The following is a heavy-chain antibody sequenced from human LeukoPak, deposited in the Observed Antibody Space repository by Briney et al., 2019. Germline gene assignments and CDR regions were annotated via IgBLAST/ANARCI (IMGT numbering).Heavy chain of an antibody. Sequence: PSETLSLTCTVSGGSISSYYWSWIRQPPGKGLEWIGNIYYSGTTNYNPSLKSRVTISVDTSKNQFSLKLSSMSAADTAVYYCARRGYSGYDWDFWGQGTLVTVSS. CDR1: GGSISSYY. CDR2: IYYSGTT. CDR3: ARRGYSGYDWDF. D-gene: IGHD5-12*01. J-gene: IGHJ4*02. V-gene: IGHV4-59*08.